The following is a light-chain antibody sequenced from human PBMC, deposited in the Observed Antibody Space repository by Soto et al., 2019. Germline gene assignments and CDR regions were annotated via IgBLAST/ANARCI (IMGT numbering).Light chain of an antibody. CDR1: QSVSSN. CDR3: QQYNNWPPVT. J-gene: IGKJ4*01. Sequence: EIMMTQSPATLSVSPGERATLSCRASQSVSSNLAWYQQKPGQAPRLLIYGASTRATSIPARFSGSGSGTEFTLTISSLPSEDFAVYYCQQYNNWPPVTFGGGTKVEIK. CDR2: GAS. V-gene: IGKV3-15*01.